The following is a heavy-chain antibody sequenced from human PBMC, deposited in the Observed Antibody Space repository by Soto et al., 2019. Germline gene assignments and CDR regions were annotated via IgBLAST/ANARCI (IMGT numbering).Heavy chain of an antibody. CDR2: INHSGST. V-gene: IGHV4-34*01. CDR3: ATASSSFGGTWYFDL. CDR1: GGSFSGYY. J-gene: IGHJ2*01. Sequence: QVQLQQWGAGLLKPSETLSLTCAVYGGSFSGYYWSWIRQPPGKGLEWIGEINHSGSTNYNPSLKSRVTISVDTAKNQFSLKLSSVTAADTAVYYCATASSSFGGTWYFDLWGRGTLVTVSS. D-gene: IGHD6-6*01.